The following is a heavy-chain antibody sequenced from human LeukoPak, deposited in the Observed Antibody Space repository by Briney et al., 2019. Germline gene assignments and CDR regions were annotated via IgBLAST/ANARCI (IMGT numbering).Heavy chain of an antibody. V-gene: IGHV3-23*01. CDR2: IIGSSGDT. J-gene: IGHJ4*02. CDR3: AKGAYDYIEMGYIDY. Sequence: GGSLRLSCAASGFRVSNYAMNWVRQAPGKGLEWVSLIIGSSGDTFYADSVKGRFTISRDNSKNTLFLQMNILRAEDTALYYCAKGAYDYIEMGYIDYWGQGTLVTVSS. D-gene: IGHD5-12*01. CDR1: GFRVSNYA.